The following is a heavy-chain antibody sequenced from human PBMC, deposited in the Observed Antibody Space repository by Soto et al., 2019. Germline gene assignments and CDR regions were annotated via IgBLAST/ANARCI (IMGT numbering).Heavy chain of an antibody. D-gene: IGHD6-13*01. J-gene: IGHJ4*02. CDR2: IIPIFGTA. Sequence: AASVKVSCKASGGTFSSYAISWVRQAPGQGLEWMGGIIPIFGTANYAQKFQGRVTITADESTSTAYMELSSLRSEDTAVYYCARCIAAAGTYRDFDDWGQGTLVTVSS. V-gene: IGHV1-69*13. CDR1: GGTFSSYA. CDR3: ARCIAAAGTYRDFDD.